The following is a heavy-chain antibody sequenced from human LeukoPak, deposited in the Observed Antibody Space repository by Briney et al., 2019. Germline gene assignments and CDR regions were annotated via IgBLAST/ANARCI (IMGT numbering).Heavy chain of an antibody. CDR1: GYDFTGCY. D-gene: IGHD3-10*01. CDR2: INPNSGGT. CDR3: ARVVRGVIINPMGY. Sequence: ASVKVSCTASGYDFTGCYMHCVRQAPGQGLEWMGWINPNSGGTNYAQKFQGRVTMTRDTSISTAYMELSRLRSDDTAVYYCARVVRGVIINPMGYWGQGTLVTVSS. V-gene: IGHV1-2*02. J-gene: IGHJ4*02.